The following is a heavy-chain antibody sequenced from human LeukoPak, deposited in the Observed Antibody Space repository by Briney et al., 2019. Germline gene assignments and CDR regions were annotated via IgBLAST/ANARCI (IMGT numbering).Heavy chain of an antibody. V-gene: IGHV4-59*12. CDR3: AREFRYYDILTGYYDY. D-gene: IGHD3-9*01. J-gene: IGHJ4*02. CDR1: GGSISSYY. Sequence: SETLSLTCTVSGGSISSYYWSWIRQPPGKGLEWIGYIYYTGSTYYNPSLKSRVTISVDTSKNQFSLKLSSVTAADTAVYYCAREFRYYDILTGYYDYWGQGTLVTVSS. CDR2: IYYTGST.